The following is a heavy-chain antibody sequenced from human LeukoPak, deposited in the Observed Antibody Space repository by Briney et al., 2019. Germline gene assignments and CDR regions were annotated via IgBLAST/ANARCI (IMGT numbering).Heavy chain of an antibody. Sequence: GGSLRLSCAASGFTFSSYAMSWVRQAPGKGLEWVSGISWNSGSIGYADSVKGRFTISRDNAKNSLYLQMNSLRAEDTAVYYCARGRIFDYWGQGTLVTVSS. V-gene: IGHV3-9*01. CDR1: GFTFSSYA. CDR3: ARGRIFDY. J-gene: IGHJ4*02. CDR2: ISWNSGSI. D-gene: IGHD5-12*01.